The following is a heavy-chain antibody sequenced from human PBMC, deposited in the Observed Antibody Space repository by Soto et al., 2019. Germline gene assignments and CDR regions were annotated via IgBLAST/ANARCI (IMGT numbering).Heavy chain of an antibody. D-gene: IGHD3-16*01. CDR2: INHSGST. CDR3: ARGPIIYYIWGSYYLSRVHMDV. V-gene: IGHV4-34*01. CDR1: GGSFSGYY. J-gene: IGHJ6*03. Sequence: SETLSLTCAVYGGSFSGYYWRWTRQPPGKGLEWIGEINHSGSTNYNPSLKSRVTISVDTSKNQFSLKLSSVTAADTAVYYCARGPIIYYIWGSYYLSRVHMDVWGKGTTVTVS.